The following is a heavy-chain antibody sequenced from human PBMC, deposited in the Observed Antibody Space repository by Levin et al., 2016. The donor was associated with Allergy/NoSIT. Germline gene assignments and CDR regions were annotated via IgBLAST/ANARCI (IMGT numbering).Heavy chain of an antibody. J-gene: IGHJ4*02. CDR2: ITSAGTYI. CDR3: ARGEYYDETAYYY. D-gene: IGHD3-22*01. V-gene: IGHV3-21*01. Sequence: WIRQPPGKGLEWVSSITSAGTYIYYADSVMGRLTISRDNAKNSLYLQMNSLRPEDTAVYYCARGEYYDETAYYYWGQGTLVTVSS.